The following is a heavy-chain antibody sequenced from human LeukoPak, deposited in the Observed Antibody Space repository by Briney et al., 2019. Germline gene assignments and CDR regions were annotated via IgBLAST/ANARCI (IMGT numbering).Heavy chain of an antibody. D-gene: IGHD1-26*01. CDR3: ARDRKGGSYGDY. CDR1: GYTFTGYY. Sequence: ASVKVSCKASGYTFTGYYMHWVRQAPGQGLEWMGWISAYNGNTNYAQKLQGRVTMTTDTSTSTAYMELRSLRSDDTAVYYCARDRKGGSYGDYWGQGTLVTVSS. CDR2: ISAYNGNT. J-gene: IGHJ4*02. V-gene: IGHV1-18*04.